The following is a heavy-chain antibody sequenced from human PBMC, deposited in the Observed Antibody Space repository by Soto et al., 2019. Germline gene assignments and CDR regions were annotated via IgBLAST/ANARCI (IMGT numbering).Heavy chain of an antibody. Sequence: ASVKVSCKVSGYTLTELSMHWVRQAPGKGLEWMGGFDPEDGETIYAQKFQGRVTVTEDTSTDTAYMELSSLRSEDTAVYYCATGPPYYDSSGYYPDYWGQGTLVTVYS. V-gene: IGHV1-24*01. J-gene: IGHJ4*02. CDR3: ATGPPYYDSSGYYPDY. D-gene: IGHD3-22*01. CDR2: FDPEDGET. CDR1: GYTLTELS.